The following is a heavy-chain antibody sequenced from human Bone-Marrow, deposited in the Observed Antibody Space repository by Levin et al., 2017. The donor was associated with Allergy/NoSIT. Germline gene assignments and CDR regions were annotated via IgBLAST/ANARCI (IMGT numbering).Heavy chain of an antibody. CDR3: ARELLIGQWRGRGRAFDI. CDR2: IWHDGSNE. J-gene: IGHJ3*02. CDR1: GFPFSTYA. D-gene: IGHD6-19*01. V-gene: IGHV3-33*01. Sequence: GGSLRLSCAASGFPFSTYAMHWVRQAPGKGLEWVAVIWHDGSNEYYADSVKGRFTISRDNSKNTLFLQMNSLRAEDTAVYYCARELLIGQWRGRGRAFDIWGQGTMVTVSS.